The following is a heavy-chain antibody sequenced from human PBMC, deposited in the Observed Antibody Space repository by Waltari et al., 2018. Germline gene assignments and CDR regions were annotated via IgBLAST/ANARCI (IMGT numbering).Heavy chain of an antibody. J-gene: IGHJ4*02. CDR1: GYPISSGYS. Sequence: VQLQESGPGLVKPSETLSLTCVVPGYPISSGYSWGWIRQPPGKGLEWVGTTYQTGITFYNPSLKGRLTISLDVSKNQLALKLTSVAAADTAVYYCAKIGRNDVPAWGQGTLVTVSS. CDR2: TYQTGIT. CDR3: AKIGRNDVPA. D-gene: IGHD1-1*01. V-gene: IGHV4-38-2*01.